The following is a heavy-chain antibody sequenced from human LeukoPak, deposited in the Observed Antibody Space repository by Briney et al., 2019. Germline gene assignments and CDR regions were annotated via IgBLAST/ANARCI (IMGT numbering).Heavy chain of an antibody. CDR3: ARGVGATGPNVDY. CDR2: IIPIFGTA. J-gene: IGHJ4*02. CDR1: GGTFSSYA. D-gene: IGHD1-26*01. Sequence: GASVKVSCKASGGTFSSYAISWVRQAPGQGLEWMGGIIPIFGTANYAQKLQGRVTMTTDTSTSTAYMELRSLRSDDTAVYYCARGVGATGPNVDYWGQGTLVTVSS. V-gene: IGHV1-69*05.